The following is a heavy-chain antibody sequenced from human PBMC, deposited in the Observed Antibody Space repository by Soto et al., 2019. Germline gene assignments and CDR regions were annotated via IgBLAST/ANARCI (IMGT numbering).Heavy chain of an antibody. CDR2: IIPILGTP. CDR3: ARERSRYDRSGYYRPDY. CDR1: GDTFSNYA. V-gene: IGHV1-69*06. D-gene: IGHD3-22*01. Sequence: QVQLVQSGAEVQKPESSVKVSCKASGDTFSNYAISWLRQAPGQGLELMGGIIPILGTPSSAQKFQGRVTITADKSRSTAYMELSSLRSEDTAVYYCARERSRYDRSGYYRPDYWGQGTLVTVSS. J-gene: IGHJ4*02.